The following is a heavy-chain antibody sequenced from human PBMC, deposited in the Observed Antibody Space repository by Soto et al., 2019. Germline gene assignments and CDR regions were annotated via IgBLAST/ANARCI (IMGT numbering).Heavy chain of an antibody. Sequence: TSEILSLTCTVSHGSISNYSSSWLRQPAGKGLEWIGRIYTSGSTNYNPSLKSRVTMSVDTSKNQFSLKLSSVTAADTAVYYCARDTGSSDAFDIWGQGKMVTGSS. CDR1: HGSISNYS. CDR3: ARDTGSSDAFDI. J-gene: IGHJ3*02. D-gene: IGHD6-6*01. V-gene: IGHV4-4*07. CDR2: IYTSGST.